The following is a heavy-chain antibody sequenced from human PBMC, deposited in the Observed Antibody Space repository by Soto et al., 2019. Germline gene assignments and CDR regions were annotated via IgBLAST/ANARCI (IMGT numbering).Heavy chain of an antibody. CDR2: INHSGST. J-gene: IGHJ4*02. CDR3: ARGAAAAGTGYYFDY. D-gene: IGHD6-13*01. Sequence: SETLSLTCAVYGGSFSGYYWSWIRQPPGKGLEWIGEINHSGSTNYNPSLKSRVTISVDTSKNQFSLKRSSVTAADTAVYYCARGAAAAGTGYYFDYWGQGTLVTVSS. CDR1: GGSFSGYY. V-gene: IGHV4-34*01.